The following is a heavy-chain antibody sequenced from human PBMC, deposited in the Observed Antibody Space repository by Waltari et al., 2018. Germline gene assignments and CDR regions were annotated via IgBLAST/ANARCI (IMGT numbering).Heavy chain of an antibody. D-gene: IGHD3-3*01. CDR3: AKSSRFLEWFPDY. J-gene: IGHJ4*02. V-gene: IGHV3-43D*04. CDR2: ISWDGGST. CDR1: AFTIDDYA. Sequence: EVQLVESGGVVVQPGGSLRLSCAASAFTIDDYALDWFRQAPGKGLEWVSLISWDGGSTYDADSVKGRFTISRDNSKNSLYLQMNILRAEDTALYYCAKSSRFLEWFPDYWGQGTLVTVSS.